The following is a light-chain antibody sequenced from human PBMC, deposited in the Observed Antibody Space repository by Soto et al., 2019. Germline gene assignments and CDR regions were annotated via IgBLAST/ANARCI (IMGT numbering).Light chain of an antibody. CDR3: QQANSFPIT. V-gene: IGKV1-12*01. Sequence: DIQMTQSPSSVSASVGDSFTISGRASRDITGWLAWYQQKPGKALNLLIFAASALQTGAPSRFSGSGYATEFTLTITSLQPEDSATYVCQQANSFPITFGQGTRLEIK. J-gene: IGKJ5*01. CDR1: RDITGW. CDR2: AAS.